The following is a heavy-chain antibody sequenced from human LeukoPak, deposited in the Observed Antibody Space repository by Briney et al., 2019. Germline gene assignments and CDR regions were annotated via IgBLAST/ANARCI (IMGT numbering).Heavy chain of an antibody. Sequence: ASVKVSCKASGYTFTGYYMHWVRQSPGQGLEWMGWINPNSGGTNYAQKFQGRVTMTRATSISTDYMELSRLRSDDTAVYYCARGGDIVVVVAATEEYFDYWGQGTLVTVSS. J-gene: IGHJ4*02. V-gene: IGHV1-2*02. CDR1: GYTFTGYY. CDR3: ARGGDIVVVVAATEEYFDY. CDR2: INPNSGGT. D-gene: IGHD2-15*01.